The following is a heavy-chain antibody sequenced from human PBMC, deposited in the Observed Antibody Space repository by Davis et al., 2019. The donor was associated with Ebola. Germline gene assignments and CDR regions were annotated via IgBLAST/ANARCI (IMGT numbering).Heavy chain of an antibody. CDR3: ARGGDIVVVVAATPFDY. CDR1: GFTFSSYA. J-gene: IGHJ4*02. CDR2: ISFDGSTK. Sequence: GESLKISCAASGFTFSSYAMHWVRQAPGKGLEWVAVISFDGSTKYNADSVKGRFTISRDDPNNTLYLQMNSLRAEDTAVYYCARGGDIVVVVAATPFDYWGQGTLVTVSS. D-gene: IGHD2-15*01. V-gene: IGHV3-30*04.